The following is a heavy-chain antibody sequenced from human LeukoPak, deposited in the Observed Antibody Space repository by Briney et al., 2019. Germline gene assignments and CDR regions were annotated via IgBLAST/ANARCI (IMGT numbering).Heavy chain of an antibody. CDR1: AYSISSGYY. Sequence: SETLSLTCTVSAYSISSGYYWGWIRQPPGKGLEWIGSIYHSGSTYYNPSLKSRVTISVDTSKSQFSLKLSSVTAADTAVYFCAGYHAYGVTTPPLGCWGQGTLVTVSS. D-gene: IGHD4-17*01. CDR3: AGYHAYGVTTPPLGC. J-gene: IGHJ4*02. V-gene: IGHV4-38-2*02. CDR2: IYHSGST.